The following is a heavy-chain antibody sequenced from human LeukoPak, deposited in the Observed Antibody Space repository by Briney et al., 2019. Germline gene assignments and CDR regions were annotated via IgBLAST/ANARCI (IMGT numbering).Heavy chain of an antibody. CDR1: GGSISSFY. CDR3: AREVHYDILTGTYYYYMDV. D-gene: IGHD3-9*01. Sequence: SETLSLTCTVSGGSISSFYWSWIRQPPGKGLEWIGSIYNSGSTNYNPSLKSRVTISVDTSKNQFSLKLSSVTAADTAVYYCAREVHYDILTGTYYYYMDVWGKGTTVTVSS. CDR2: IYNSGST. V-gene: IGHV4-59*01. J-gene: IGHJ6*03.